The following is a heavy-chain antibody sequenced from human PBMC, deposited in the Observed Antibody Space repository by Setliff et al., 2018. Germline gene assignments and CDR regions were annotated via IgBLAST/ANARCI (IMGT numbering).Heavy chain of an antibody. J-gene: IGHJ6*03. Sequence: KASETLSLTCTVSGGSLGSNPSFWGWVRQPPGKGLEWIGSMYYNGDTYYNPSLKSQVTMSVDTSRNQFSLKLSSVTAADTAVYYCARHVGIRGRGYNYYYYYMDVWGKGTTVTVS. D-gene: IGHD3-10*01. V-gene: IGHV4-39*01. CDR1: GGSLGSNPSF. CDR3: ARHVGIRGRGYNYYYYYMDV. CDR2: MYYNGDT.